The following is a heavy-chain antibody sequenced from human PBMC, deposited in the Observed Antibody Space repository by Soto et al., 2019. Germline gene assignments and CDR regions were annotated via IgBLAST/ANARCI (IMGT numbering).Heavy chain of an antibody. V-gene: IGHV3-23*01. CDR2: ISGSGGST. CDR3: AKVGSITGAADYYYYYMDV. J-gene: IGHJ6*03. D-gene: IGHD1-20*01. Sequence: EVQLLESGGGLAQPGGSLRLSCAASGFTFSSYAMSWVRQAPGKGLEWVSAISGSGGSTYYADSVKGRFTISRDNSKNTLYLQMNSLRAEDTAVYYCAKVGSITGAADYYYYYMDVWGKGTTVTVSS. CDR1: GFTFSSYA.